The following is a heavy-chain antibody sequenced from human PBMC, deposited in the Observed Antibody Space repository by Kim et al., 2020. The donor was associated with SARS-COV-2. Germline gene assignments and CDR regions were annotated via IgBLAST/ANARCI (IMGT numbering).Heavy chain of an antibody. CDR3: AREGGKYYGSGSSQGFDY. D-gene: IGHD3-10*01. CDR1: GGSISSGGYY. V-gene: IGHV4-31*03. CDR2: IYYSGST. Sequence: SETLSLTCTVSGGSISSGGYYWSWIRQHPGKGLEWIGYIYYSGSTYYNPSLKSRVTISVDTSKNQFSLKLSSVTAADTAVYYCAREGGKYYGSGSSQGFDYWGQGTLVTVSS. J-gene: IGHJ4*02.